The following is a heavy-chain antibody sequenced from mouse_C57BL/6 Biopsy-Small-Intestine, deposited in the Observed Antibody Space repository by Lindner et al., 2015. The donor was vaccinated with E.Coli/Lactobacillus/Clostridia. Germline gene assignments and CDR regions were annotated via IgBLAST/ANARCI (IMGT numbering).Heavy chain of an antibody. Sequence: VQLQESGPELVKPGASVKMSCKASGYTFISYVMHWVKQKPGQGLEWIGFINPYNGDTKYNEKFKGKATLTSDKSSSTAYMELSSLTSEDSAVYYCARGAIAMDYWGQGTSVTVSS. J-gene: IGHJ4*01. D-gene: IGHD3-1*01. CDR2: INPYNGDT. CDR1: GYTFISYV. V-gene: IGHV1-14*01. CDR3: ARGAIAMDY.